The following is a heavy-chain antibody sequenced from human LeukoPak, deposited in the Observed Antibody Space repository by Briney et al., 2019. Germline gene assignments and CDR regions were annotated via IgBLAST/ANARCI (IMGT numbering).Heavy chain of an antibody. CDR2: INPNSGAT. J-gene: IGHJ5*01. Sequence: ASVKVSCKASGYTFTGYLIHWVRQAPAQGLEWMGWINPNSGATYYAQKLQGRVTMARDSSISTAYVELSRMKSGDTAVYYCARGRSNTSWCGWFDYWGQGTRVTVSS. CDR1: GYTFTGYL. D-gene: IGHD3-3*01. CDR3: ARGRSNTSWCGWFDY. V-gene: IGHV1-2*02.